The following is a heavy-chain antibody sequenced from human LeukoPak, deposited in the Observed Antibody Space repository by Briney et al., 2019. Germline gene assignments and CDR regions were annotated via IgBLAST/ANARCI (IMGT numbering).Heavy chain of an antibody. J-gene: IGHJ6*03. V-gene: IGHV3-48*03. D-gene: IGHD5-18*01. CDR1: GFTFSSYE. CDR2: ISSSGSTI. Sequence: GGSLRLSCAASGFTFSSYEMNWVRQAPGKGLEWVSYISSSGSTIYYADSVKGRFTISRDNAKNSLYLQMNSLRAEDTAVYYCARDGCDTAQRIYYFYYMDVWGKGTTVTVSS. CDR3: ARDGCDTAQRIYYFYYMDV.